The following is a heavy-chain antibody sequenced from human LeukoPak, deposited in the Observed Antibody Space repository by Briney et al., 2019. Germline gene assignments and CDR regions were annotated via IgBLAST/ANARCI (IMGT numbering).Heavy chain of an antibody. D-gene: IGHD6-6*01. CDR3: AKVNSAIIAARGYFDY. CDR2: ISWNSGSI. Sequence: GGSLRLSCAASGFTFDDYAMHWVRQAPGKGLEWVSGISWNSGSIGYADSVKGRFTISRDNAKNSLYLQMNSLRAEDTALYYCAKVNSAIIAARGYFDYWGQGTLVTVSS. CDR1: GFTFDDYA. V-gene: IGHV3-9*01. J-gene: IGHJ4*02.